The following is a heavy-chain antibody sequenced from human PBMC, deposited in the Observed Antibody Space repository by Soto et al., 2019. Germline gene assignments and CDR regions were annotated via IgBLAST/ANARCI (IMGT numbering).Heavy chain of an antibody. D-gene: IGHD3-10*01. Sequence: EVQLVETGGGLIQPGGSLRLSCAASGFTVSSNYMSWVRQAPGKGLEWVSVIYSGGSTYYADSVKGRCTISRDNSKNTLYRQMNSLRAEDTAVYYCARDRGVSPPNYYYYGMDVWGQGTTVTVSS. V-gene: IGHV3-53*02. CDR3: ARDRGVSPPNYYYYGMDV. J-gene: IGHJ6*02. CDR2: IYSGGST. CDR1: GFTVSSNY.